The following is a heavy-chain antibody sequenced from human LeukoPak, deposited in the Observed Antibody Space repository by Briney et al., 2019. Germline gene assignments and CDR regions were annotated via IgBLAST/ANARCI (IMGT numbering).Heavy chain of an antibody. D-gene: IGHD6-19*01. CDR1: GFTFRNYA. CDR2: FSAAGT. Sequence: PGGSLRLSCVGSGFTFRNYAMNWVRQVPGKGLEWVSGFSAAGTYYADSVKGRFTTPRDDSKNTIYLQMNSLTAEDTGVYYCAKDRVRDNGWDIDYWGQGTLVTVSS. V-gene: IGHV3-23*01. CDR3: AKDRVRDNGWDIDY. J-gene: IGHJ4*02.